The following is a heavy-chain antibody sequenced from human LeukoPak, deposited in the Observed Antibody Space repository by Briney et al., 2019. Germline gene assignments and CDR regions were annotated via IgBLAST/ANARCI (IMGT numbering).Heavy chain of an antibody. CDR3: ARDPGRCTSSSCYPDY. D-gene: IGHD2-2*01. CDR1: GFTFSSYS. CDR2: ISSSSSYI. V-gene: IGHV3-21*01. Sequence: GGSLRISCAASGFTFSSYSMNWVRQAPGKGLEWVSSISSSSSYIYYADSVKGRFTISRDNAKNSLYLQMNGLRAEDTAVYYCARDPGRCTSSSCYPDYWGQGTLVTVSS. J-gene: IGHJ4*02.